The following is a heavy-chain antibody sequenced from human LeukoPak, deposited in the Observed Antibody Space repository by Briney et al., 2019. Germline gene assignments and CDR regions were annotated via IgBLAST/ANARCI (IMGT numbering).Heavy chain of an antibody. J-gene: IGHJ4*02. V-gene: IGHV4-59*01. Sequence: SETLSLTCTVSGGSISSYYWSWIRQPPGKGLEWIGYIYYSGSTNYNPSLKSRVTISVDTSKNQFSLKLSSVTAADTAVYYCARVGGYYDSSGYYPGGVDYWGQGTLVTVSS. D-gene: IGHD3-22*01. CDR1: GGSISSYY. CDR3: ARVGGYYDSSGYYPGGVDY. CDR2: IYYSGST.